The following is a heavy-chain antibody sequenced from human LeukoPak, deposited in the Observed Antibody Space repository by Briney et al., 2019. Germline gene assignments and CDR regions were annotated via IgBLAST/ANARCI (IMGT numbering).Heavy chain of an antibody. CDR1: GFTFSNAW. CDR3: TRVGPYCSSTSCYAGYYYYGMDV. CDR2: IKSKTDGGTT. Sequence: GGSLRLSCAASGFTFSNAWMSWVRQAPGKGLEWVGRIKSKTDGGTTDYAAPVKGRFTISGDDSKNTLYLQMNSLKTEDTAVYYCTRVGPYCSSTSCYAGYYYYGMDVWGQGTTVTVSS. V-gene: IGHV3-15*01. J-gene: IGHJ6*02. D-gene: IGHD2-2*01.